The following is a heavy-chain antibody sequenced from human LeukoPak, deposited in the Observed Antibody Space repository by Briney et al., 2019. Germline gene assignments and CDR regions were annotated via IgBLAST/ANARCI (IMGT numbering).Heavy chain of an antibody. V-gene: IGHV3-20*04. CDR2: INWNGGST. CDR3: SRVSVAGDCFDY. J-gene: IGHJ4*02. Sequence: GGSLRLSCAASGFTFDDYGMSWVRQAPGKGLEWVSGINWNGGSTGHADSVKGRFTISRDNATNSLYLQMNSLRAEDTAVYYCSRVSVAGDCFDYWGQGTLVTVSS. D-gene: IGHD6-19*01. CDR1: GFTFDDYG.